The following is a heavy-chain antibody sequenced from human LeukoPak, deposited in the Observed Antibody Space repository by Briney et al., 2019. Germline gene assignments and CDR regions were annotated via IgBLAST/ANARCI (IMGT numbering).Heavy chain of an antibody. V-gene: IGHV1-69*11. CDR3: ATRYGGSFYYFDY. D-gene: IGHD1-26*01. Sequence: ASVKVSCKASGGTFSSYAISWVRQAPGQGLEWMGRIIPILGTANYAQKFQGRVTITTDESTSTAYMELSSLRSEDTAVYYCATRYGGSFYYFDYWGQGTLVTVSS. CDR1: GGTFSSYA. J-gene: IGHJ4*02. CDR2: IIPILGTA.